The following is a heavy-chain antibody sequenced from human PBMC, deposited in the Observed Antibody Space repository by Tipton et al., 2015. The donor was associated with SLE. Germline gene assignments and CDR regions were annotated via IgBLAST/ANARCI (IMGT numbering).Heavy chain of an antibody. CDR2: IYTSGST. D-gene: IGHD3-3*01. J-gene: IGHJ5*02. CDR1: GDSISSGNYY. CDR3: VSREGSSYYDFWSADVGNWFDP. V-gene: IGHV4-61*02. Sequence: TLSLTCTVSGDSISSGNYYWSWIRQPAGKGLEWIGRIYTSGSTNYNPSLKSRVTISIDTSKNQFSLKLSSVTAADTAIYYRVSREGSSYYDFWSADVGNWFDPWGQGTLVTVSS.